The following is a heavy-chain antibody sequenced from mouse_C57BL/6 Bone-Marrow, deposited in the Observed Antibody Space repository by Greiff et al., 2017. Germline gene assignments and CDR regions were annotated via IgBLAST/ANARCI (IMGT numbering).Heavy chain of an antibody. D-gene: IGHD4-1*01. CDR2: ISSGGSYT. CDR3: ARRAGTRYLDD. V-gene: IGHV5-6*01. CDR1: GFTFSSYG. J-gene: IGHJ2*01. Sequence: EVQLVESGGDLVKPGGSLKLSCAASGFTFSSYGMSWVRQTPDKRLEWVATISSGGSYTYYPDSVKGRFTISRDNAEHTLYLQMSSLKSEDTAMYYCARRAGTRYLDDWGQGTTLTVSS.